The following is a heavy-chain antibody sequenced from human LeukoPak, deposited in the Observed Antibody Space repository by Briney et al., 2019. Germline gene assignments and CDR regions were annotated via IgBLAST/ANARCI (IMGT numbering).Heavy chain of an antibody. J-gene: IGHJ5*02. CDR3: ARGGSWFAP. CDR1: GFTFSVYW. CDR2: IKEDGSEK. Sequence: PGGSLRLSCVASGFTFSVYWMSWVRQAPGKGLEWVANIKEDGSEKYYVDSVKGRFTISRDNAKNSLYLQMSSLRAEDTAVYYCARGGSWFAPWGQGTLVTVSS. D-gene: IGHD3-10*01. V-gene: IGHV3-7*01.